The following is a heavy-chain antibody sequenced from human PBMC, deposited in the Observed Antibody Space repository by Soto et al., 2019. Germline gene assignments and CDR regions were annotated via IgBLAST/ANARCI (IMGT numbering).Heavy chain of an antibody. CDR1: GFTFSSYG. V-gene: IGHV3-33*01. D-gene: IGHD3-3*01. Sequence: QVQLVESGGGVVQPGRSLRLSCAASGFTFSSYGMHWVRQAPGKGLEWVAVIWYDGSNKYYADSVKGRFTISRDNSKNTLYLQMNSLRAEDTAVYYCARDLWTHPPDAFDIWGQGTMVTVSS. J-gene: IGHJ3*02. CDR3: ARDLWTHPPDAFDI. CDR2: IWYDGSNK.